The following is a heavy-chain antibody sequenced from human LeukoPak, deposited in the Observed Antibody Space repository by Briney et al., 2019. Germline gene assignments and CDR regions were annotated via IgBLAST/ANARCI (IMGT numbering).Heavy chain of an antibody. CDR3: ASGQVVVPAAKATASPGPY. V-gene: IGHV1-2*06. J-gene: IGHJ4*02. CDR2: INPNSGGT. D-gene: IGHD2-2*01. Sequence: GASVKVSCKASGYTFTGYYMHWVRQAPGQGPEWMGRINPNSGGTNYAQKFQGRVTMTRDTSISTAYMELSRLRSDDTAVYYCASGQVVVPAAKATASPGPYWGQGTLVTVSS. CDR1: GYTFTGYY.